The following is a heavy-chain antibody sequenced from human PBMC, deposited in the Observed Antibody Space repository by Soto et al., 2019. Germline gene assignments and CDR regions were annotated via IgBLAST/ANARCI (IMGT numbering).Heavy chain of an antibody. V-gene: IGHV3-30-3*01. D-gene: IGHD3-22*01. CDR2: ISYDGSNK. J-gene: IGHJ6*02. Sequence: PVGSLRLSCAASGFTFSSYAMHWVRQAPGKGLEWVAVISYDGSNKYYADSVKGRFTISRDNSKNTLYLQMNSLRAEDTAVYYCARDPLYYYDSSGYYPYYYYGMDVWGQGTTVTVSS. CDR1: GFTFSSYA. CDR3: ARDPLYYYDSSGYYPYYYYGMDV.